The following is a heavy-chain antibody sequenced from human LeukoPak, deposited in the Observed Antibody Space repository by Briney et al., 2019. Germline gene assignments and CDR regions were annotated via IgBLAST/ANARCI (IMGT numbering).Heavy chain of an antibody. V-gene: IGHV1-18*01. CDR3: ARAAQAVVDQGCFDY. CDR1: GYTFTSYG. D-gene: IGHD6-19*01. Sequence: ASVKVSCKASGYTFTSYGISWVRQAPGQGLEWMGWISAYNGNTNYAQKLQGRVTMTTDTSTCTAYMELRSLRSDDTAVYYCARAAQAVVDQGCFDYWGQGTLVTVSS. J-gene: IGHJ4*02. CDR2: ISAYNGNT.